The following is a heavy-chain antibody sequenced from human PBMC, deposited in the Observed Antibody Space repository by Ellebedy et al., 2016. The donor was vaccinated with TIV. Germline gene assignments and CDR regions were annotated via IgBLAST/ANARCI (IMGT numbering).Heavy chain of an antibody. V-gene: IGHV1-3*01. CDR3: ARWGGSGGRFQGPYDF. CDR2: INAGNGNT. CDR1: GYTFTSYA. J-gene: IGHJ4*02. D-gene: IGHD2-15*01. Sequence: AASVKVSCKASGYTFTSYAIHWVRQAPGQRLEWMGWINAGNGNTKYSQNFQGRVTITRDTSASTAYMELSSLRSEDTAVYYCARWGGSGGRFQGPYDFWGQGTLVAVSS.